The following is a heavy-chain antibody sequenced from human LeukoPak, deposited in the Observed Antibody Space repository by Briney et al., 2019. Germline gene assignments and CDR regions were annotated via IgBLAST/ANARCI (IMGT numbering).Heavy chain of an antibody. J-gene: IGHJ1*01. CDR1: GFTFSSYW. CDR3: ARAGGNSAAGGPGYFQH. Sequence: GGSLRLSCAASGFTFSSYWMSWVRQAPGKGLEWVANIKQDGSEKYYVDSVKGRFTISRDNAKNSLYLQMNSLRAEDTAVYYCARAGGNSAAGGPGYFQHWGQGTLVTVSS. V-gene: IGHV3-7*01. CDR2: IKQDGSEK. D-gene: IGHD4-23*01.